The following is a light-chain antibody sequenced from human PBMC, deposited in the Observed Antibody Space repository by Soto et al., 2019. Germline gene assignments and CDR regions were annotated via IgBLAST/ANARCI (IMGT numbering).Light chain of an antibody. CDR2: SDN. V-gene: IGLV1-44*01. J-gene: IGLJ2*01. CDR1: SSNTGTNT. Sequence: QSVLTQPPSASGTPGQRVTISCYGCSSNTGTNTVIWYQQLPGAAPKLLIYSDNQRPSGVPDRFSGSKSGTSASLAISGLQSEDEADYYCAAWDVSLVVFGGGTKLTVL. CDR3: AAWDVSLVV.